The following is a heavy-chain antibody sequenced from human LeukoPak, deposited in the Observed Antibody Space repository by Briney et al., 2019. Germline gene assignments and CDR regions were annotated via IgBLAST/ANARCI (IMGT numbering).Heavy chain of an antibody. Sequence: SETLSLTCTVSGGSISPYYWTWIRQPPGKGLEWIAYIHYSGSANYNPSLKSRVTISVDTSKNQFSLKLSSVTAADTAVYYCARATYYYDSSGYSDAFDIWGQGTMVTVSS. CDR2: IHYSGSA. D-gene: IGHD3-22*01. V-gene: IGHV4-59*12. CDR1: GGSISPYY. CDR3: ARATYYYDSSGYSDAFDI. J-gene: IGHJ3*02.